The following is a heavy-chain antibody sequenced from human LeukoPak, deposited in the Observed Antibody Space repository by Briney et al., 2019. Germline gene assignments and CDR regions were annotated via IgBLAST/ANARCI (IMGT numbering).Heavy chain of an antibody. V-gene: IGHV1-2*02. Sequence: ASVNFSCKASGYTFTGYYLHWVRQAPGQGLEWMGWINPNSGGTKYPQKFQGRVTMTRDTSISTAYLEVSRLRSDDTAVYYCARKYDILTGQSNWFDPWGRGTLVTVSS. CDR1: GYTFTGYY. J-gene: IGHJ5*02. D-gene: IGHD3-9*01. CDR2: INPNSGGT. CDR3: ARKYDILTGQSNWFDP.